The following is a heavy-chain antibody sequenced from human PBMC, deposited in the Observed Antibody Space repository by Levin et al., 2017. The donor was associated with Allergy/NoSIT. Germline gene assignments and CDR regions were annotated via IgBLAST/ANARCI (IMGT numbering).Heavy chain of an antibody. CDR2: ISSSSSYT. CDR3: ARGGLVSAPIDY. D-gene: IGHD2-15*01. CDR1: GFTFSDYY. V-gene: IGHV3-11*05. J-gene: IGHJ4*02. Sequence: SCAASGFTFSDYYMSWIRQAPGKGLEWVSYISSSSSYTNYADSVKGRFTISRDNAKNLLYLQMNSLRAEDTAVYYCARGGLVSAPIDYWGQGTLVAVSS.